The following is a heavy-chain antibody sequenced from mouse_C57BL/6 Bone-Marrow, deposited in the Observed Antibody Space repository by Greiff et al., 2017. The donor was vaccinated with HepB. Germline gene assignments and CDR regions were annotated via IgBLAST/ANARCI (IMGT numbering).Heavy chain of an antibody. D-gene: IGHD1-1*01. CDR2: IRSKSSNYAT. V-gene: IGHV10-1*01. CDR1: GFSFNTYA. Sequence: EVQLVESGGGLVQPKGSLKLSCAASGFSFNTYAMNWVRQAPGKGLEWVARIRSKSSNYATYYADSVKDRFTISRDDSESMLYLQMNNLKTEDTAMYYCVRHEAKYWYFDVWGTGTTVTVSS. J-gene: IGHJ1*03. CDR3: VRHEAKYWYFDV.